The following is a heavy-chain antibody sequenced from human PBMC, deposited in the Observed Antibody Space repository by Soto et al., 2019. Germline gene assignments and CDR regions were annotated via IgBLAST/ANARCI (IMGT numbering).Heavy chain of an antibody. CDR3: ARHPGGRGYYYGMDV. J-gene: IGHJ6*02. Sequence: QVQLVQSGAEVKKPGSSVKVSCKDSGGTFSSYAISWVRQAPGQGLEWMGGIIPIFGTANYAQKFQGRVTITADDYTKTAYMELSSLRSEDKAVYYCARHPGGRGYYYGMDVWGQGTTVTVSS. D-gene: IGHD2-15*01. CDR2: IIPIFGTA. CDR1: GGTFSSYA. V-gene: IGHV1-69*12.